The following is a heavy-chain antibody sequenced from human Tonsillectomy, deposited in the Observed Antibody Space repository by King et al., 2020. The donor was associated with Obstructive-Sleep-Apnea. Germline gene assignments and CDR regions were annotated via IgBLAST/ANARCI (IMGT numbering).Heavy chain of an antibody. Sequence: QLQESGPGLVKPSETLSLTCTVSGYSISSGYYWGWIRQPPGKGLEWIGSIYHSGSTYYNPSLKSRVTISVDTSKNQFSLKLCSVTAADTAVYYCARGYDSSGYGGNWFDPWGQGTLVTVSS. CDR3: ARGYDSSGYGGNWFDP. J-gene: IGHJ5*02. D-gene: IGHD3-22*01. CDR2: IYHSGST. CDR1: GYSISSGYY. V-gene: IGHV4-38-2*02.